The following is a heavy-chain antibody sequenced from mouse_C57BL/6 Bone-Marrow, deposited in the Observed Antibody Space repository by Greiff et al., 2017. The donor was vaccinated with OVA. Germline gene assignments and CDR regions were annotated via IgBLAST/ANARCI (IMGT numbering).Heavy chain of an antibody. Sequence: VQLQQSVAELVRPGASVKLSCTASGFNIKNTYLPWVKQRPEQGLEWIGRIDPANGNTKYAPKFQGKATITADTSSNTAYLQLSSLTSEDTAIYYCARICYWGQGTTLTVSS. V-gene: IGHV14-3*01. CDR2: IDPANGNT. CDR1: GFNIKNTY. CDR3: ARICY. J-gene: IGHJ2*01.